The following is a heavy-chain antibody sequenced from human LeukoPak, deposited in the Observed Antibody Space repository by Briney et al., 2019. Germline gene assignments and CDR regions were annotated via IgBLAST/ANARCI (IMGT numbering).Heavy chain of an antibody. CDR2: MNPGVGST. Sequence: GASVKVSCKASGYPFSNYYVHWVRQAPGQGLKWMGIMNPGVGSTIYAQKFQGRVTMTRDTSSSTVFMELSSLTSDDIAVYFCAKDGGSTGWPYDAFDMWGQGTLVTVSS. J-gene: IGHJ3*02. CDR3: AKDGGSTGWPYDAFDM. V-gene: IGHV1-46*01. CDR1: GYPFSNYY. D-gene: IGHD6-19*01.